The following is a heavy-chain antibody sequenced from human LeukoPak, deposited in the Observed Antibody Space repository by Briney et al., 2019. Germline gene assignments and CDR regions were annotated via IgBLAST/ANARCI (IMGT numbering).Heavy chain of an antibody. D-gene: IGHD3-10*01. V-gene: IGHV4-59*08. CDR1: GGSISTYY. CDR2: THYSGST. J-gene: IGHJ4*02. CDR3: ASNYYGSGSLDY. Sequence: SETLSLICTVSGGSISTYYWMWIRQPPGKGLEWIGCTHYSGSTNYNPSLKSRVTISVGTSKNQFSLKLSSVTAADTAVYYCASNYYGSGSLDYWGQGNLVTVSS.